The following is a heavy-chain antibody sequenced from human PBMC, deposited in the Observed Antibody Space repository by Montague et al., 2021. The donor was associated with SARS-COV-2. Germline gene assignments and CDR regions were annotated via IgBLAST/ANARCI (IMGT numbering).Heavy chain of an antibody. CDR1: RFTFSAYP. CDR2: ISDGGGTK. V-gene: IGHV3-23*01. Sequence: SLRLSCAASRFTFSAYPMSWVRQAPGKGLEWIATISDGGGTKYYADSVKGRFTISRDNSKNTVYLQMNSLRAEDTAVYCCAKDLSTGYYDTSGSVFDNWGQGTLVTVSS. D-gene: IGHD3-22*01. CDR3: AKDLSTGYYDTSGSVFDN. J-gene: IGHJ4*02.